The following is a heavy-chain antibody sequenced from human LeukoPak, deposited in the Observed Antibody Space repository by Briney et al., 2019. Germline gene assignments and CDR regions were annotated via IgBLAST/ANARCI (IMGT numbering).Heavy chain of an antibody. Sequence: GGSLRLSCAASGFTFSSYAMSWVRQAPGKGLEWVSAISGSGGSTYYADSVKGRFTIPRDNSKNTLYLQMNSLIAEDTAVYYCAKTRGQDTAMAKYYYYGMDVWGQGTTVTVSS. CDR1: GFTFSSYA. J-gene: IGHJ6*02. V-gene: IGHV3-23*01. CDR2: ISGSGGST. CDR3: AKTRGQDTAMAKYYYYGMDV. D-gene: IGHD5-18*01.